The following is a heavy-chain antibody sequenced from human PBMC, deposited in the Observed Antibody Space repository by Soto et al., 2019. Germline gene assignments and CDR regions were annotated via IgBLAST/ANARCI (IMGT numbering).Heavy chain of an antibody. V-gene: IGHV3-30-3*01. J-gene: IGHJ4*02. D-gene: IGHD5-18*01. Sequence: QVQLVESGGGVVQPGRSLRLSCAASGFTFSSYAMHWVRQAPGKGLEWVAVISYDGSNKYYADSVKGRFTISRDNSKNTLYLQMNSLRAEDTAVYYCARDEWIQLWLFDYWGQGTLVTVSS. CDR2: ISYDGSNK. CDR1: GFTFSSYA. CDR3: ARDEWIQLWLFDY.